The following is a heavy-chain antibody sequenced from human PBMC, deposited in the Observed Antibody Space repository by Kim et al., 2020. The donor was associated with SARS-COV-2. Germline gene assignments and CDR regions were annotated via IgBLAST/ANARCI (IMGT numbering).Heavy chain of an antibody. CDR1: GNTFTSYV. V-gene: IGHV1-3*01. CDR2: INAGNGNT. D-gene: IGHD6-13*01. CDR3: TRVLAATFGIPAAGTGAHDI. J-gene: IGHJ3*02. Sequence: ASVKVSCKASGNTFTSYVMHWVRQAPGQSLEWMGWINAGNGNTRYSQNFQDRVTCTRDTSASTAYMELSSLRSEDTAIYYCTRVLAATFGIPAAGTGAHDIWGQGTMVTVSS.